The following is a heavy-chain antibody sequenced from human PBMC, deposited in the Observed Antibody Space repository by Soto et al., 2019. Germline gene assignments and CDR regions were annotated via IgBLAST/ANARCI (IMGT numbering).Heavy chain of an antibody. V-gene: IGHV3-33*01. CDR3: ARESGAFVS. CDR1: GFTFSSYG. J-gene: IGHJ3*01. CDR2: IWYDGSNK. Sequence: QVQLVESGGGVVQPGRSLRLSCAASGFTFSSYGMHWVRQAPGKGLEWVAVIWYDGSNKYYADSVKGRFTISRDNSKKTLYLQMNGRGAKNRVFYYVARESGAFVSGGQGTMVPSLQ.